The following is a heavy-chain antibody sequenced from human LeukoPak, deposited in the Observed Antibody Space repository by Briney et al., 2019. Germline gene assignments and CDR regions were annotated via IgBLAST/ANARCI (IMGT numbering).Heavy chain of an antibody. Sequence: ASVKVSCKTSGYTFTTFGISWVRKAPGQGPEWMGWISGHNGNTKYAKNLQDRVKMTIDTSTTTAYMELRSLTSEDTGVYYCARAGVNIGGIIVNSLDSWGQGTLITVSS. CDR1: GYTFTTFG. CDR3: ARAGVNIGGIIVNSLDS. D-gene: IGHD3-16*02. CDR2: ISGHNGNT. J-gene: IGHJ4*02. V-gene: IGHV1-18*01.